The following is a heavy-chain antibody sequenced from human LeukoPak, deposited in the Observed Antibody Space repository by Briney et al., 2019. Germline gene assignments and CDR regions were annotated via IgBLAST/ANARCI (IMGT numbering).Heavy chain of an antibody. CDR3: TRALSDNVWGTYRLGY. CDR2: INSDGSST. CDR1: GFTFDSYW. J-gene: IGHJ4*02. D-gene: IGHD3-16*02. V-gene: IGHV3-74*01. Sequence: PGGSLRLSCAASGFTFDSYWMYWVRQAPGKGLVWVSRINSDGSSTSYADSVKGRFTISRDNAKNTLYMQMNSLRAEDTAVYCCTRALSDNVWGTYRLGYWGQGTLVTVSS.